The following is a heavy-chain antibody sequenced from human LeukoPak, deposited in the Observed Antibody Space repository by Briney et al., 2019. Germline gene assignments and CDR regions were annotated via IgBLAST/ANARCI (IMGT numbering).Heavy chain of an antibody. J-gene: IGHJ5*02. Sequence: SETLSLTCAVSGGSISSGGYSWSWIRQPPGKGLEWVGYVYYSGSTNYNPSLKSRVTISVDTSKNQFSLKLSSVTAADTAVYYCARERVAGTSGWFDPWGQGTLSPSPQ. D-gene: IGHD6-19*01. CDR2: VYYSGST. CDR1: GGSISSGGYS. CDR3: ARERVAGTSGWFDP. V-gene: IGHV4-61*08.